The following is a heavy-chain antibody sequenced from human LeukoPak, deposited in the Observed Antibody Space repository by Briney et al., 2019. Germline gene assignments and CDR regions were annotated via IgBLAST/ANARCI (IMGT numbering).Heavy chain of an antibody. J-gene: IGHJ4*02. CDR2: IYTSGST. CDR3: ARAPLGSNWNYFDY. CDR1: GGSISSYY. V-gene: IGHV4-4*07. D-gene: IGHD1-1*01. Sequence: SETLSLTCTVSGGSISSYYWSWIRQPAGKGLEWIGRIYTSGSTNYNPSLKSRVTMSVDTSKNQFSLKLGSVTAADTAVYYCARAPLGSNWNYFDYWGQGTLVTVSS.